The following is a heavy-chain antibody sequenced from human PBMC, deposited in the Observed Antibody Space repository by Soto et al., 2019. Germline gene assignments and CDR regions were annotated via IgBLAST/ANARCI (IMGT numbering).Heavy chain of an antibody. Sequence: SETLSLTCTVSGGSISSSSYYWGWIRQPPGKGLEWIGSIYYSGSTYYNPSLESRVTISVDTSKNQFSLKLSSVTAADTAVYYCARPVGETVQNWFDPWGQGTLVTVSS. CDR2: IYYSGST. J-gene: IGHJ5*02. CDR1: GGSISSSSYY. CDR3: ARPVGETVQNWFDP. V-gene: IGHV4-39*01. D-gene: IGHD1-26*01.